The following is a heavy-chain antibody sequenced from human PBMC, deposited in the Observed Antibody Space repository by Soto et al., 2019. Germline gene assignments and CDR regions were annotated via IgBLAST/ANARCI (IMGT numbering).Heavy chain of an antibody. Sequence: GESLKISCKGSGYSFTSYWISWVRQMPGKGLEWMGRIDPSDSYTNYSPSFQGHVTISADKSISTAYLQWSSLKASDTAMYYCAVPLGYCSGGSCYSRRAFDYWGQGTLVTVSS. CDR2: IDPSDSYT. CDR1: GYSFTSYW. V-gene: IGHV5-10-1*01. D-gene: IGHD2-15*01. J-gene: IGHJ4*02. CDR3: AVPLGYCSGGSCYSRRAFDY.